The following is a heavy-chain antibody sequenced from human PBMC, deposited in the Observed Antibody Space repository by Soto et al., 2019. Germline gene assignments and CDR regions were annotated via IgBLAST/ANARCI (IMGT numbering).Heavy chain of an antibody. J-gene: IGHJ5*02. Sequence: SETPSPTCTLSCGSLSSGDFYWGLVRQHPGKGLEWIGYIYYSGSTYYNPSLKSRVTISVDTSKNQFSLNLSSVTAADTAVYYCARERPDGCRLDPWGQGTLVTVSS. CDR1: CGSLSSGDFY. D-gene: IGHD6-19*01. CDR3: ARERPDGCRLDP. V-gene: IGHV4-30-4*01. CDR2: IYYSGST.